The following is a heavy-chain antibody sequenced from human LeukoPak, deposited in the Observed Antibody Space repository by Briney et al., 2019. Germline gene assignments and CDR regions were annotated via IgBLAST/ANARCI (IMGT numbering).Heavy chain of an antibody. J-gene: IGHJ4*02. V-gene: IGHV4-59*01. CDR2: IYYSGST. CDR1: GGSLSSYY. Sequence: SETLSLTCSVSGGSLSSYYWSWIRQPPGKGLEWIGYIYYSGSTNYNPSLKSRVTISVDTSKNQFSLNLSSVTAADTAVYYCAGGLTIYDILTAYYTFPYFDYWGQGTLVTVSS. CDR3: AGGLTIYDILTAYYTFPYFDY. D-gene: IGHD3-9*01.